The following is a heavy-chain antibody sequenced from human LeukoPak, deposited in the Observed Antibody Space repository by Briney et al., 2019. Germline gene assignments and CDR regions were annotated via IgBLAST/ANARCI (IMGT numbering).Heavy chain of an antibody. CDR2: IYYSGST. Sequence: PSETLSLTCTVSGGSISSYYWSWIRQPPGKGLEWIGYIYYSGSTNYNPPLKSRVTISVDTSKNQFSLKLSSVTAADTAVYYCARDYYGSGSRHFDAFDIWGQGTMVTVSS. CDR1: GGSISSYY. V-gene: IGHV4-59*01. J-gene: IGHJ3*02. D-gene: IGHD3-10*01. CDR3: ARDYYGSGSRHFDAFDI.